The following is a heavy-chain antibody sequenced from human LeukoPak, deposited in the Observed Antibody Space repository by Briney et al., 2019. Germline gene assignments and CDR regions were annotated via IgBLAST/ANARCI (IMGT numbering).Heavy chain of an antibody. CDR2: IKQDGSEK. Sequence: PGGSLRLSCAASGFTFSNYWMTWVRQAPGMGLEWVADIKQDGSEKLYVKSVRGRFTISRDNAKMSLFLQMNSLRAEDTAVYYCARDNGVVHGVYYMDVWGKGTTVTVS. D-gene: IGHD3-3*01. V-gene: IGHV3-7*01. CDR3: ARDNGVVHGVYYMDV. J-gene: IGHJ6*03. CDR1: GFTFSNYW.